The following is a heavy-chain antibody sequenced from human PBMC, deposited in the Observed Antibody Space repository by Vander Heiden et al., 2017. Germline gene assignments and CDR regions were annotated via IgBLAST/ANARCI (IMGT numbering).Heavy chain of an antibody. CDR2: ISSSSSYI. CDR3: ARGIEGYSYVFDS. D-gene: IGHD5-18*01. J-gene: IGHJ4*02. V-gene: IGHV3-21*02. CDR1: GFSLSSHS. Sequence: EVQLVESGGGLVKSGGSLRLSCAASGFSLSSHSMTWVRQAPGKGLEWVSAISSSSSYIYYADSVKGRFTVSRDNARKSLVLERNSLRTEDTALYYCARGIEGYSYVFDSWGQGTLVTVSS.